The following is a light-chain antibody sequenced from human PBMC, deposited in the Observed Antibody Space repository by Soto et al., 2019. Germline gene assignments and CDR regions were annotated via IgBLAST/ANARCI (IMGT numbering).Light chain of an antibody. CDR2: GAS. V-gene: IGKV1-39*01. CDR1: QTINTY. Sequence: IQMTQSPSSLSASVGDRVTITCGASQTINTYLNWYQQKPGRAPKLLIYGASSLQSGVPARFSGSGSGTYFTLTITRLQPEDFAIYYCQQSYSGPLTFGGGTKLEVK. CDR3: QQSYSGPLT. J-gene: IGKJ4*01.